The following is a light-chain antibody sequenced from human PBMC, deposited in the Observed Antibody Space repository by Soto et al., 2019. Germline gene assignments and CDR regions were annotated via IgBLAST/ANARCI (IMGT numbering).Light chain of an antibody. J-gene: IGKJ3*01. CDR2: GAS. CDR1: QSVSSSY. Sequence: EIVLTQSPGTLSLSPGERATLSCRASQSVSSSYLAWYRQKPGQAPRLLIYGASSRATGIPDRFSGGGSGTDFTLTISRLEPEDFAVYSCQQYGGSPLFTFGPGTKVDIK. V-gene: IGKV3-20*01. CDR3: QQYGGSPLFT.